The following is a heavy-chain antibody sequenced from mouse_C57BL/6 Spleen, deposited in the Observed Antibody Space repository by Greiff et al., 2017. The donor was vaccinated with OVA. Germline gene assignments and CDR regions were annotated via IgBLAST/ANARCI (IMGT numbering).Heavy chain of an antibody. CDR2: IHPNSGST. CDR1: GYTFTSYW. J-gene: IGHJ1*03. V-gene: IGHV1-64*01. CDR3: ARSREGNYPDFDV. D-gene: IGHD2-1*01. Sequence: QVQLQQPGAELVKPGASVKLSCKASGYTFTSYWMHWVKQRPGQGLEWIGMIHPNSGSTNYNEKFKSKATLTVDKSSSTAYMQLSSLTSEDSAVYYCARSREGNYPDFDVWGTGTTVTVSS.